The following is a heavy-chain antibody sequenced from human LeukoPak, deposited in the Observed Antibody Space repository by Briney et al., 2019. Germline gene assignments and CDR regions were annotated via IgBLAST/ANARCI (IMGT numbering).Heavy chain of an antibody. CDR3: ARGGSYLSAFDI. D-gene: IGHD1-26*01. J-gene: IGHJ3*02. CDR2: IYGGGSV. CDR1: GFTVRSNY. V-gene: IGHV3-53*01. Sequence: PGGSLRLSCAASGFTVRSNYMSWVRQAPGKGLEWVSIIYGGGSVFYADSVKGRFTISRDNSKNTLYLQMNSLRGEDTVVYYCARGGSYLSAFDIWGQGTMVTVSS.